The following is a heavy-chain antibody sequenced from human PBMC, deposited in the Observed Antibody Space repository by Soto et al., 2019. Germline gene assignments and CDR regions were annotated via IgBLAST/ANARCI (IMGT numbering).Heavy chain of an antibody. CDR2: INHSGST. Sequence: QVQLQQRGAGLLKPSETLSLTCGVYGGSFSGYYWSWIRQPPGKGLEWIGEINHSGSTNYNNPSLKSRVTISVDTSKNQLSLKLSSVTAADTAVYYCARQFKCIARRDYWGQGTLVTVSS. V-gene: IGHV4-34*01. CDR3: ARQFKCIARRDY. CDR1: GGSFSGYY. D-gene: IGHD6-13*01. J-gene: IGHJ4*02.